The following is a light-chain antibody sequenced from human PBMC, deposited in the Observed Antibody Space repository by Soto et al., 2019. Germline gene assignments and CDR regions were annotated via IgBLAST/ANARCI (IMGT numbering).Light chain of an antibody. V-gene: IGLV1-51*01. CDR2: DTD. CDR1: SSNIAANS. CDR3: GAWDTSLTVYV. J-gene: IGLJ1*01. Sequence: SVLTQPPSVSAAAGQEVTISCSGSSSNIAANSVSWYQHLPGTAPKLLIYDTDRRPSGIPARFSGSKSGTSATLAITGLQTGDEADYYCGAWDTSLTVYVFGRGTKVTVL.